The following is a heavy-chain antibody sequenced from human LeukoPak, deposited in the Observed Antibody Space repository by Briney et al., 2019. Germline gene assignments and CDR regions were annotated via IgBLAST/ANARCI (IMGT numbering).Heavy chain of an antibody. D-gene: IGHD2/OR15-2a*01. CDR2: IYYSGST. Sequence: SETLSLTCTVSGGSISSSSYYWGWLRQPPGKGLEWIGSIYYSGSTYYNPSLKSRVTISVDTSKNQFSLKLSSVTAADTAVYYCARDLSRGWFDPWGQGTLVTVSS. V-gene: IGHV4-39*07. CDR1: GGSISSSSYY. J-gene: IGHJ5*02. CDR3: ARDLSRGWFDP.